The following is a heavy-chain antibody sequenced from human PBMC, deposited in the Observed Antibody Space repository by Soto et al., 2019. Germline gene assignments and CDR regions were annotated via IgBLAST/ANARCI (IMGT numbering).Heavy chain of an antibody. J-gene: IGHJ4*02. D-gene: IGHD3-22*01. V-gene: IGHV1-69*02. CDR1: GGTFSSYT. Sequence: QVQLVQSGAEVKKPGSSVKVSCKASGGTFSSYTISWVRQAPGQGLEWMGRIIPILGIANYAQKFQGRVTITADKPTSTAYMELSSLRSEDTAVYYCARVQNANYYDSSGYGYWGQGTLVTVSS. CDR2: IIPILGIA. CDR3: ARVQNANYYDSSGYGY.